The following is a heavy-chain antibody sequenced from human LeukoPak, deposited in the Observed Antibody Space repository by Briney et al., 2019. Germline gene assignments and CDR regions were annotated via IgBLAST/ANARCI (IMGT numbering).Heavy chain of an antibody. J-gene: IGHJ4*02. V-gene: IGHV4-30-4*01. D-gene: IGHD3-22*01. Sequence: SQTLSLTCTVSGGSISSGDYYWSWIRQPPGKGLEWIGYIYYSGSTYYNPSLKSRLTISIDTSKSQFSLKLSSVTAADTAVYYCASSPINYYDSSASRRYFDYWGQGTLVTVSS. CDR3: ASSPINYYDSSASRRYFDY. CDR2: IYYSGST. CDR1: GGSISSGDYY.